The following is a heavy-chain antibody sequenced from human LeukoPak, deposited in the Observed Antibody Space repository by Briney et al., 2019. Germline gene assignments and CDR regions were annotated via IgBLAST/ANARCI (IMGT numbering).Heavy chain of an antibody. J-gene: IGHJ4*02. Sequence: ETLSLTCDVYGGSFSGHYWSWIRQAPGKGLEWVSSIGNSSYKYYADSVKGRFTISRDNAKNSVYLQLNSLRAEDTALYYCARDVPLDDYYGSGTYSYYFDSWGQGALVTVSS. CDR3: ARDVPLDDYYGSGTYSYYFDS. V-gene: IGHV3-69-1*02. CDR1: GGSFSGHY. CDR2: IGNSSYK. D-gene: IGHD3-10*01.